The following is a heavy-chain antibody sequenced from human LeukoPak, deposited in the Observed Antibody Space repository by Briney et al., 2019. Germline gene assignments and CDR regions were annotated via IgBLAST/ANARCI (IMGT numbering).Heavy chain of an antibody. D-gene: IGHD2-15*01. Sequence: GGSLRLSCAASGLSVSSNYMSWVRQAPGKGLEWVSVIYSGGSRYYAGSVKGRFTISRHNSNNTLYLQMNSLRADDTAVYYCARGYCSGGTCSENHYHYFGMDVWGQGTTVTVSS. CDR2: IYSGGSR. CDR1: GLSVSSNY. CDR3: ARGYCSGGTCSENHYHYFGMDV. J-gene: IGHJ6*02. V-gene: IGHV3-53*04.